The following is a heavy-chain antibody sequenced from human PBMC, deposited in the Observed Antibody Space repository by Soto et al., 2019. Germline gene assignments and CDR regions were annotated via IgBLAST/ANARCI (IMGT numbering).Heavy chain of an antibody. D-gene: IGHD6-13*01. Sequence: QVQLVQSGAEVKKPGSSVKVSCKASGGTFSSYAICWVRQAPGQGLEWMGGIIPIFGTANYAQKFQGRVTITADESTSTAYMELSSLRSEDTAVYYCATHAEYSSSWYNWFDPWGQGTLVTVSS. CDR1: GGTFSSYA. CDR2: IIPIFGTA. V-gene: IGHV1-69*01. J-gene: IGHJ5*02. CDR3: ATHAEYSSSWYNWFDP.